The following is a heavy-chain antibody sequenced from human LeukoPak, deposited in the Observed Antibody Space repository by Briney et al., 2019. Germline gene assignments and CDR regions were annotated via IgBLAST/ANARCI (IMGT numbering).Heavy chain of an antibody. V-gene: IGHV4-61*08. CDR3: ARDFRTTPWYFDL. J-gene: IGHJ2*01. CDR1: GGSISSGDYY. CDR2: IYYSGST. D-gene: IGHD1-14*01. Sequence: SQTLSLTCTVSGGSISSGDYYWSWIRQPPGKGLEWIGYIYYSGSTNYNPSLRSRVTISVDTSKNQFSLKLSSVTAADTAVYYCARDFRTTPWYFDLWGRGTLVTVSP.